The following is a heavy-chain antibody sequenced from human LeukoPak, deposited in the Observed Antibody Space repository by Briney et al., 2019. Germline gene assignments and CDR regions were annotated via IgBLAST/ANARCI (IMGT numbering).Heavy chain of an antibody. CDR1: GFTFNNYA. D-gene: IGHD5-12*01. CDR3: AKDLGGSPDY. Sequence: PGGSLRLSCAVSGFTFNNYAMSWVRQAPGKGLEWVSLIRGSTYYADSVKGRLTISRDNSQNTLYLQMNSLRAEETALYYCAKDLGGSPDYWGQGNLVTVSP. CDR2: IRGST. V-gene: IGHV3-23*01. J-gene: IGHJ4*02.